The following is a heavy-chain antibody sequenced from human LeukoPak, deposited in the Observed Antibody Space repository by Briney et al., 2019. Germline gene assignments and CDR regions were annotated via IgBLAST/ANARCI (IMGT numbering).Heavy chain of an antibody. V-gene: IGHV3-30*02. CDR1: GFTLSSYG. J-gene: IGHJ4*02. D-gene: IGHD1-26*01. CDR2: IRYDGSNK. CDR3: AKSRGESRGASNY. Sequence: GGSLRLSCAASGFTLSSYGMHWVRQAPGRGLEWVAYIRYDGSNKYYADSVKGRFTISRDSSKNTLYLQMNSLRAEDTAVYYCAKSRGESRGASNYWGQGTLVTVSS.